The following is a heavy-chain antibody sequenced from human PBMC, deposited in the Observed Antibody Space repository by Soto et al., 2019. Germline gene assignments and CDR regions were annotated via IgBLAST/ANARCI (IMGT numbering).Heavy chain of an antibody. J-gene: IGHJ6*02. CDR1: GGSLSSGFYS. CDR2: IYHSGST. V-gene: IGHV4-30-2*01. Sequence: SETLSLTCAVSGGSLSSGFYSWSWLRQPPGKGLEWIGYIYHSGSTYYNPSLKSRVTISVDRSKNQFSLKLSSVTAADTAVYYCARRRGFPYYYGMDVWGQGTTVTVSS. D-gene: IGHD5-12*01. CDR3: ARRRGFPYYYGMDV.